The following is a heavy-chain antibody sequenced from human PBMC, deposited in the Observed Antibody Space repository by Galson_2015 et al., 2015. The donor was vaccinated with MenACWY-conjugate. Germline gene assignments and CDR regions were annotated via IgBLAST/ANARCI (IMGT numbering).Heavy chain of an antibody. Sequence: SLRLSCAASGFTVSSNYMSWVRQAPGKGLEWVSVFYSGGGTYYADSVKGRFTISRDNSKNTLYLQMNSLRAEDTAVYYCARDSGYGMDVWGQWTTVTVSS. CDR1: GFTVSSNY. CDR3: ARDSGYGMDV. V-gene: IGHV3-53*01. CDR2: FYSGGGT. D-gene: IGHD6-25*01. J-gene: IGHJ6*02.